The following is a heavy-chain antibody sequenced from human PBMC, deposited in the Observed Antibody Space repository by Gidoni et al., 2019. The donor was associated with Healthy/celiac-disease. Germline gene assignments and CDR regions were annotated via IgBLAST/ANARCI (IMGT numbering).Heavy chain of an antibody. D-gene: IGHD6-6*01. CDR1: GGSISSYY. CDR2: IYTSGST. V-gene: IGHV4-4*07. J-gene: IGHJ5*02. CDR3: ARYGSEYSSSDWFDP. Sequence: QVQLQESGPGLVKPSETLSLTCTVSGGSISSYYWSWIRQPAGKGLEWIGRIYTSGSTNYNPSLKSRVTMSVDTSKNQFSLKLSSVTAADTAVYYCARYGSEYSSSDWFDPWGQGTLVTVSS.